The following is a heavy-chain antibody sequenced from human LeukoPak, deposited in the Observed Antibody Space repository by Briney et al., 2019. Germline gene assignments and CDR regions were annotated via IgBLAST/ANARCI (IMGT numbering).Heavy chain of an antibody. CDR2: FDPEDGET. V-gene: IGHV1-24*01. Sequence: ASVKVSCKASGYIFTNYYMHWVRQAPGKGLEWMGGFDPEDGETIYAQKFQGRFTMTEDTSTDTAYMELSSLTSEDTAVYYCASGFAYQYFDSWGQGTLVTVSS. CDR3: ASGFAYQYFDS. J-gene: IGHJ4*02. D-gene: IGHD2-2*01. CDR1: GYIFTNYY.